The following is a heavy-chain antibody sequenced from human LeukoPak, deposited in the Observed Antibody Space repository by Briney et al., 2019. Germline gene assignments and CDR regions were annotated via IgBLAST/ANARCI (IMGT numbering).Heavy chain of an antibody. CDR1: GFTFSSYS. Sequence: GGSLRLSCAASGFTFSSYSMNWVRQAPGKGLEWVSSISSTSTYIYYADSVKGRFTISRDTAKNSLYLQVNSLRAEDTAVYYCARGGFGELYWGQGALVTVS. J-gene: IGHJ4*02. D-gene: IGHD3-10*01. CDR2: ISSTSTYI. CDR3: ARGGFGELY. V-gene: IGHV3-21*01.